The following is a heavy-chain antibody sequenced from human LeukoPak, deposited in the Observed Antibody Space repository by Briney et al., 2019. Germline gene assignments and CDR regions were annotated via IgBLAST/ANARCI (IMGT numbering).Heavy chain of an antibody. CDR1: GFTFSSYW. D-gene: IGHD3-3*02. Sequence: GGSLRLSCAASGFTFSSYWMTWVRQAPGKGLEWVASIKQDGNEKYYVDSVKGRFTISRDNARNSLYLQMSSLRADDTAVYYCARDGAFRIYDYWGQGTLVTVSP. V-gene: IGHV3-7*01. CDR2: IKQDGNEK. CDR3: ARDGAFRIYDY. J-gene: IGHJ4*02.